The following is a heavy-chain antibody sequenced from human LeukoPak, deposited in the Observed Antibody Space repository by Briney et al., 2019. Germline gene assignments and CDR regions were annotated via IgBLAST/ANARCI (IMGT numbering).Heavy chain of an antibody. V-gene: IGHV4-34*01. Sequence: KPSETLSLTCAVYGGSFSGYYWSWIRQPPGKGLEWIGEINHSGSTNYNPSLKSRVTISVDTSKYQFSLKLSSVTAADTAVYYCARDRSGSQGWFDPWGQGTLVTVSS. J-gene: IGHJ5*02. CDR1: GGSFSGYY. D-gene: IGHD1-26*01. CDR2: INHSGST. CDR3: ARDRSGSQGWFDP.